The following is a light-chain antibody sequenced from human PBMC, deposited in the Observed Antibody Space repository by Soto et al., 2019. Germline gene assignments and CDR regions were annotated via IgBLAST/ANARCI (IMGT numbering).Light chain of an antibody. Sequence: IVLTQSPATLSLSPGERATLSCRASQSVSTFLAWYQQKPGQAPRLLIFDASNRATGIPARFSGSGSGTDITLTISSLEPEDFAVYYCQQRSGWLLTFGGGTKVEIK. CDR3: QQRSGWLLT. CDR2: DAS. J-gene: IGKJ4*01. V-gene: IGKV3-11*01. CDR1: QSVSTF.